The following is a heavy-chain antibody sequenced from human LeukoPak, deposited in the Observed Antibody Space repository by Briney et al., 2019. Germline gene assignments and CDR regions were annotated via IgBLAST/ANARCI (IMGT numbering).Heavy chain of an antibody. CDR1: GGSISSSSYY. D-gene: IGHD3-22*01. V-gene: IGHV4-61*01. Sequence: SETLSLTCTVSGGSISSSSYYWSWIRQPPGKGLEWIGYIYYSGSTNYNPSLKSRVTISVDTSKNQFSLKLSSVTAADTAVYYCARIDSSGYYVDYWGQGTLVTVSS. CDR2: IYYSGST. CDR3: ARIDSSGYYVDY. J-gene: IGHJ4*02.